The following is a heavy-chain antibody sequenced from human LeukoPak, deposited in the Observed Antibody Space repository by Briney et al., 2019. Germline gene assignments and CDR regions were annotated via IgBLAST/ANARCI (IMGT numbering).Heavy chain of an antibody. CDR1: GFTFSTYG. J-gene: IGHJ6*03. D-gene: IGHD4-23*01. CDR3: ARAATENLRWVYYYYYMDV. CDR2: ISGSGGST. V-gene: IGHV3-23*01. Sequence: GGSLRLSCEASGFTFSTYGMSWVRQAPGKGLEWVSAISGSGGSTYYADSVKGRVTISRDNSKNTLYLQVDSLRVEDTAVYYCARAATENLRWVYYYYYMDVWGKGTTVTVSS.